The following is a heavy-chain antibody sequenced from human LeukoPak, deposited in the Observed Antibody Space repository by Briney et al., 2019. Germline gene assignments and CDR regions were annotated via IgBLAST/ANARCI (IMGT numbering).Heavy chain of an antibody. CDR1: GYSFTSYY. V-gene: IGHV1-2*02. Sequence: ASVKVSCKTSGYSFTSYYIHWVRQAPGQGLEWMGWVNPNNGGTNYAQMFQGRVTMTRDTSISTAYMEPSRLTSDDTAVYYCARDSYGGNWSLGYWGQGTLVTVSS. CDR3: ARDSYGGNWSLGY. CDR2: VNPNNGGT. D-gene: IGHD4-23*01. J-gene: IGHJ4*02.